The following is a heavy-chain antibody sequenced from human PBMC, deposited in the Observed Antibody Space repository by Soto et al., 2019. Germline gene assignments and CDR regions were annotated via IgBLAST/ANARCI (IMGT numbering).Heavy chain of an antibody. CDR3: AKDTFGDFWRGYRFDY. V-gene: IGHV3-30*18. D-gene: IGHD3-3*01. Sequence: QVQLVESGGGVVQPGRSLRLSCAASGFTFSSYGMHWVRQAPGKGLEWVAGISYDGSNKDYADSVKGRFTISRDNSKNTLYQQMSSLRAEDTAVYYCAKDTFGDFWRGYRFDYWGQGTLVTVS. CDR1: GFTFSSYG. CDR2: ISYDGSNK. J-gene: IGHJ4*02.